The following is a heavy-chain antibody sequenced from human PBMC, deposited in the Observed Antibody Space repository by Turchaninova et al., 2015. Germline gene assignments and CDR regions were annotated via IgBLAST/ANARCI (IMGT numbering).Heavy chain of an antibody. Sequence: EAQLAESGGGMVKPGGYRVLSGAASGVTFSSYWMSWFRQAPGKGMELVANIKQEGTEKYYVDSVKGRFTISRDNAKNLMYLQMNSLRPEDTAFYYCARASGSYYGSPGYFHYWGQGTLVTVSS. CDR1: GVTFSSYW. J-gene: IGHJ1*01. CDR3: ARASGSYYGSPGYFHY. V-gene: IGHV3-7*03. CDR2: IKQEGTEK. D-gene: IGHD1-26*01.